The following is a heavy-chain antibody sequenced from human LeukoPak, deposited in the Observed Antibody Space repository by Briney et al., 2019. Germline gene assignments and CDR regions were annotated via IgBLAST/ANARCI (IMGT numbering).Heavy chain of an antibody. CDR3: ASYFPSSFSSGWYYFDY. D-gene: IGHD6-19*01. J-gene: IGHJ4*02. CDR1: GYTFTSYG. V-gene: IGHV1-18*01. CDR2: ISAYNGNT. Sequence: GASVKVSRKASGYTFTSYGISWVRQAPGQGLEWMGWISAYNGNTNYAQKLQGRVTMTTDTSTSTAYMELRSLRSDDTAVYYCASYFPSSFSSGWYYFDYWGQGTLVTVSS.